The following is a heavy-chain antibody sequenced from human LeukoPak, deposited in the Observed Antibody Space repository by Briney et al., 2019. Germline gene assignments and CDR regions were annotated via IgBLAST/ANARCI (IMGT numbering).Heavy chain of an antibody. Sequence: SVKLSCKASGGNFSSYAISGVRQAPGQGLEWMGGIIPIFGTANYAQKFQGRATLTADESTSTAYMELSSLRSEDTAVYYCASSIAAAGLDYWGQGTLVTVSS. CDR1: GGNFSSYA. V-gene: IGHV1-69*13. CDR3: ASSIAAAGLDY. J-gene: IGHJ4*02. CDR2: IIPIFGTA. D-gene: IGHD6-13*01.